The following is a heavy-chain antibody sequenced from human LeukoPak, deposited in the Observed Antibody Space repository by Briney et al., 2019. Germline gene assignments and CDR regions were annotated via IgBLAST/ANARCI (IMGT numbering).Heavy chain of an antibody. CDR3: AKERTTVGTPHVDY. CDR2: ISYDGSNK. V-gene: IGHV3-30-3*01. CDR1: GFTFSSYA. J-gene: IGHJ4*02. D-gene: IGHD4-23*01. Sequence: GRSLTLSCAASGFTFSSYAMHWVRQAPGKGLEWVAVISYDGSNKYYADSVKGRFTISRDNSKNTLYLQMNSLRAEDTAVYYCAKERTTVGTPHVDYWGQGTLVTVSS.